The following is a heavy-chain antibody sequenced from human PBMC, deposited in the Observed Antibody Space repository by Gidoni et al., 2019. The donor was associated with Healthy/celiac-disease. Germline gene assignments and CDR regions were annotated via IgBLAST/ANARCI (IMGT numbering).Heavy chain of an antibody. D-gene: IGHD3-3*01. CDR1: GFTFSSYA. Sequence: EVQLLESGGGLVQPGGSLRLSCAASGFTFSSYAMSWVRQAPGKGLEWVSAISGSGGSTYYADSVKGRFTISRDNSKNTLYLQMNSLRAEDTAVYYCAKDRTIFGVVIYAFDIWGQGTMVTVSS. V-gene: IGHV3-23*01. CDR3: AKDRTIFGVVIYAFDI. J-gene: IGHJ3*02. CDR2: ISGSGGST.